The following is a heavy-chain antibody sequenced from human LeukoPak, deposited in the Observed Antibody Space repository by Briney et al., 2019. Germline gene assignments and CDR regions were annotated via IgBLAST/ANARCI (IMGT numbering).Heavy chain of an antibody. CDR2: IYYSGST. CDR3: ATTGRGFYIDY. Sequence: SETLSLTCTVSGGSISSSSYYWGWIRQPPGKGLEWIGSIYYSGSTYYNPSLKSRVTISVDTSKNQFSLKLSSVTAADTAVYYCATTGRGFYIDYWXQGTLVTVSS. D-gene: IGHD3-22*01. CDR1: GGSISSSSYY. V-gene: IGHV4-39*07. J-gene: IGHJ4*02.